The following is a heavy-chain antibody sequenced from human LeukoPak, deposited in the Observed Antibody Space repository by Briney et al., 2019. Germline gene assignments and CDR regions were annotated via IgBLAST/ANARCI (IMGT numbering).Heavy chain of an antibody. CDR2: ISGSGGST. V-gene: IGHV3-23*01. J-gene: IGHJ4*02. Sequence: TGGSLRLSCAASGFTFSSYAMSWVRQAPGKGLEWVSAISGSGGSTYYADSVKGRFTISRDNSKNTLYLQMNSLRAEDTAVYYCAKGVSGRSIAARFDYWGQGTLVTVSS. D-gene: IGHD6-6*01. CDR1: GFTFSSYA. CDR3: AKGVSGRSIAARFDY.